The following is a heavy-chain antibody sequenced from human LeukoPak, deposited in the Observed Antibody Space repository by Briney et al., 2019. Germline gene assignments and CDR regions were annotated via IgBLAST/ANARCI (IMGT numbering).Heavy chain of an antibody. J-gene: IGHJ4*02. D-gene: IGHD4-17*01. Sequence: GSLRLSCAASGLTFSSYWMSWVRQAPGKGLEWVANIKQDGSEKYYVDSVKGRFTISRDNAKNSLYLQMNSLRAEDTAVYYCARDTDYGDYPSLDYWGQGTLVTVSS. CDR2: IKQDGSEK. CDR1: GLTFSSYW. V-gene: IGHV3-7*01. CDR3: ARDTDYGDYPSLDY.